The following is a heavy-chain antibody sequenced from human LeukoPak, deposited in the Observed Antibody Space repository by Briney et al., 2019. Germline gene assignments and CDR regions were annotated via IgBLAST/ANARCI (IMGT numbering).Heavy chain of an antibody. D-gene: IGHD2-2*02. J-gene: IGHJ6*02. CDR2: MNPNSGNT. CDR3: ARVVWYCSSTSCYIYYYYYGMDV. Sequence: ASVKVSCKASGYTFTSYDINWVRQAPGQGLEWMGWMNPNSGNTGYAQKFQGRVTMTRNTSISTAYMELSSLRSEDTAVYYCARVVWYCSSTSCYIYYYYYGMDVWGQGTTVTVSS. V-gene: IGHV1-8*01. CDR1: GYTFTSYD.